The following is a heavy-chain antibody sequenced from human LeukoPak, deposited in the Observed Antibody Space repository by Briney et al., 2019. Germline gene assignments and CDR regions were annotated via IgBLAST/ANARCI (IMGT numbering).Heavy chain of an antibody. D-gene: IGHD2-15*01. J-gene: IGHJ4*02. CDR1: GFTFSSYS. CDR2: IGSSGTYV. Sequence: PGGSLRLSCAASGFTFSSYSMNWVRQAPGKGLEWVSSIGSSGTYVYYADSVRGRFTISRDNAKNSLYLQMNSLRAEDTAVYYCASEWRGGYWGQGTLVTVSS. CDR3: ASEWRGGY. V-gene: IGHV3-21*01.